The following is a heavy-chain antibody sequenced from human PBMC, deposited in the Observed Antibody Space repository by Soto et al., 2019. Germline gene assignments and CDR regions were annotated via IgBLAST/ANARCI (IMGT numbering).Heavy chain of an antibody. Sequence: GASVKVSCKASGGTFSSYAISWVRHAPGQGLEWMGGIIPIFGTANYAQKFQGRVTITADESTSTAYMELSSLRSEDTAVYYCARRGSGYSYGYGMDVWGQGTTVTVSS. J-gene: IGHJ6*02. D-gene: IGHD5-18*01. V-gene: IGHV1-69*13. CDR1: GGTFSSYA. CDR2: IIPIFGTA. CDR3: ARRGSGYSYGYGMDV.